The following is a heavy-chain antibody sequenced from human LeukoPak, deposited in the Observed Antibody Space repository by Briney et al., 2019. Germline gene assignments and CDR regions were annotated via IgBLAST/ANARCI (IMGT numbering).Heavy chain of an antibody. J-gene: IGHJ4*02. CDR2: IYPSGSET. CDR1: GYSFSSYW. D-gene: IGHD6-13*01. Sequence: GESLKISCKGLGYSFSSYWSAWVRQRPGKGLEWMGSIYPSGSETRYHPSFEGQVTISADRSISTAYLQWSSLRASDTAMYYCARANRAGHNQNFGHWGQGTLVSVSS. V-gene: IGHV5-51*01. CDR3: ARANRAGHNQNFGH.